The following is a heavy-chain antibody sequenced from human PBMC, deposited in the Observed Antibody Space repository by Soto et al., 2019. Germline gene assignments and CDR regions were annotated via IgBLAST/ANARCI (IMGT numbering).Heavy chain of an antibody. CDR1: GFTFSSYE. CDR3: AGKDYDSSGYYLLDY. D-gene: IGHD3-22*01. J-gene: IGHJ4*02. CDR2: IGSSGATI. V-gene: IGHV3-48*03. Sequence: EVQLVESGGDLVQPGGSLRLSCAASGFTFSSYEMNWVRQAPGKGLEWVSYIGSSGATIYYADSVKGRFTISRDNAKNSLYLQMDSLSVEDTAVYYCAGKDYDSSGYYLLDYWGQGTLVTVSS.